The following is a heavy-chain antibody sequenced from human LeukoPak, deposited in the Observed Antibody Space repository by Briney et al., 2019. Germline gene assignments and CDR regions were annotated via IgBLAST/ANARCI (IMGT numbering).Heavy chain of an antibody. D-gene: IGHD3-10*01. Sequence: GASVNVSCKASGYTFTGYYMHWVRQAPGQGLEWMGRINPNSGGTNYAQKFQGRVTMTRDTSISTAYMELSRLRSDDTAVYYCARVAYYYGSGSYYMNDYWGQGTLVTVSS. CDR2: INPNSGGT. CDR3: ARVAYYYGSGSYYMNDY. V-gene: IGHV1-2*06. J-gene: IGHJ4*02. CDR1: GYTFTGYY.